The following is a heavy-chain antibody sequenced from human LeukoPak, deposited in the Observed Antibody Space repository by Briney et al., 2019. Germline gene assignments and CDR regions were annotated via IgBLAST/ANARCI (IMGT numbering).Heavy chain of an antibody. D-gene: IGHD4-17*01. V-gene: IGHV3-21*01. CDR3: ARDPTTVTIFDY. J-gene: IGHJ4*02. CDR2: ISSSSSYI. Sequence: GGSLRLSCAASGFTFSSYAMSWVRQAPGKGLEWVSSISSSSSYIYYADSVKGRFTISRDNAKNSLYLQMNSLRAEDTAVYYCARDPTTVTIFDYWGQGTLVTVSS. CDR1: GFTFSSYA.